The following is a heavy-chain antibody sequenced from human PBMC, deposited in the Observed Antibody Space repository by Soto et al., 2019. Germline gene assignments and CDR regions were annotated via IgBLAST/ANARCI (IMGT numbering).Heavy chain of an antibody. CDR1: GYTFTSYG. CDR2: ISAYNGNT. V-gene: IGHV1-18*01. D-gene: IGHD2-15*01. Sequence: GASVKVSCKASGYTFTSYGISWVRQAPGQGLEWMGWISAYNGNTNYAQKLQGRVTMTTDTSTSTAYMELRSLRSDDTAVYYCARDMASSYCSGGSGYSGRLDPWGQGTLVTGSS. J-gene: IGHJ5*02. CDR3: ARDMASSYCSGGSGYSGRLDP.